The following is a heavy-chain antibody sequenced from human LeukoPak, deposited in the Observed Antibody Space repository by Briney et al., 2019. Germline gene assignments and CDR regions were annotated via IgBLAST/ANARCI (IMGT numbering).Heavy chain of an antibody. Sequence: PSETLSLTCAVYGGSFSGYYWSWIRQPPGRGLEWIGEISHSGSPNYNPPLKSRVTISVDTSKNQFSLKLSSVTAADTAVYHCARDSSGYYGARWFDPWGQGTLVTVSS. D-gene: IGHD3-22*01. CDR2: ISHSGSP. J-gene: IGHJ5*02. V-gene: IGHV4-34*01. CDR3: ARDSSGYYGARWFDP. CDR1: GGSFSGYY.